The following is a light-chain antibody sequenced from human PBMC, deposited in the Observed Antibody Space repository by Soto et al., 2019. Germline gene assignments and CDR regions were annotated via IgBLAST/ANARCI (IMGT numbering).Light chain of an antibody. CDR2: EVS. V-gene: IGLV2-14*01. J-gene: IGLJ3*02. CDR3: SSYTSSSTRV. CDR1: SSDVGGYNY. Sequence: QSALTQPASVSGSPGQSITISCTGTSSDVGGYNYVSWYQQHPGKATKLMIYEVSNRPSGVSNRFSGSKSGITASLTISGLQAEDEADYYCSSYTSSSTRVFGGGTKLTVL.